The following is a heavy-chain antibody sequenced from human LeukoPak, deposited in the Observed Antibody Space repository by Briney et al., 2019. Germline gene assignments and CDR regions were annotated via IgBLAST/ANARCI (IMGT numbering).Heavy chain of an antibody. CDR2: INTNTGNP. CDR1: GYTFTSYG. V-gene: IGHV7-4-1*02. CDR3: ARDLDILTGYYPAHAFDI. J-gene: IGHJ3*02. D-gene: IGHD3-9*01. Sequence: ASVKVSCKASGYTFTSYGISWVRQAPGQGLEWMGWINTNTGNPTYAQGFTGRFVFSLDTSVSTAYLQISSLKAEDTAVYYCARDLDILTGYYPAHAFDIWGQGTMVTVSS.